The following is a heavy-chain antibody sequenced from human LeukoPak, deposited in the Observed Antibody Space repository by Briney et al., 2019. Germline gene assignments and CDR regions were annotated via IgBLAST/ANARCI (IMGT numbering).Heavy chain of an antibody. CDR1: GYTFTSYD. Sequence: GASVKVSCKASGYTFTSYDINWVRQATGQGLEWMGWMNPNSGSTGYAQKLQGRVTMTTDTSTSIAYMELRSLRSDDTAVYYCARDVLRYFDWLSTPKRTLDYWGQGTLVTVSS. D-gene: IGHD3-9*01. J-gene: IGHJ4*02. CDR3: ARDVLRYFDWLSTPKRTLDY. V-gene: IGHV1-8*01. CDR2: MNPNSGST.